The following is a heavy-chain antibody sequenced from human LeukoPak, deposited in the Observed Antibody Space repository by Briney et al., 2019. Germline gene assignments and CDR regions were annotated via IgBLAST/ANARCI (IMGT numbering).Heavy chain of an antibody. CDR1: GGTFSSYA. J-gene: IGHJ5*02. V-gene: IGHV1-69*04. D-gene: IGHD3-16*01. CDR2: IIPILGIA. CDR3: ARKRLGEVEDGFVP. Sequence: EASVKVSCKASGGTFSSYAISWVRQAPGQGLEWMGRIIPILGIANYAQKFQGRVTITADKSTSTAYMELSSLRSEDTAVYYCARKRLGEVEDGFVPWGQGTLVTVSS.